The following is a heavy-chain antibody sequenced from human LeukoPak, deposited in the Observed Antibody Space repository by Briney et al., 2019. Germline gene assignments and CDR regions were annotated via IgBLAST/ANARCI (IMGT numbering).Heavy chain of an antibody. CDR3: ARGGRAGSVAGNWYFDL. J-gene: IGHJ2*01. CDR2: INPNNGGT. V-gene: IGHV1-2*06. Sequence: ASVKVSCKASGYTFTGYYMHWVRQAPGQGLEWMGRINPNNGGTNYAQKFQGRVTMTRDTSISTAYMELSRLRSDDTAVYYCARGGRAGSVAGNWYFDLWGRGTLVTVSS. CDR1: GYTFTGYY. D-gene: IGHD6-19*01.